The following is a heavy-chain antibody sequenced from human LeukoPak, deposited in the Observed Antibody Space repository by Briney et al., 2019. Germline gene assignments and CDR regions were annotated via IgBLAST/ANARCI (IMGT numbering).Heavy chain of an antibody. CDR2: TYYTSKWYN. CDR1: GDSISSNIAA. J-gene: IGHJ5*01. Sequence: SQTLSLTCALSGDSISSNIAAWHWIRQSPSRGLEWLGRTYYTSKWYNDYAVSVKSRITINPDTSKNQFSLHLNSVTPEDSAVYYCAREFKNWFDSWGQGTLVTVSS. CDR3: AREFKNWFDS. V-gene: IGHV6-1*01.